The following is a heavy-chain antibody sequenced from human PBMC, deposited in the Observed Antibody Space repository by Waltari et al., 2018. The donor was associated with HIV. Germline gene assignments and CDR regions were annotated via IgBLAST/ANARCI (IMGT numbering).Heavy chain of an antibody. CDR3: ASSFAVAGWYYGMDV. J-gene: IGHJ6*02. CDR1: ADFISSYY. V-gene: IGHV4-4*07. CDR2: IYTGGNT. Sequence: QVQLQESGPGLVKPSETLSLTCTVSADFISSYYWSWIRQPAGKGLEWIGRIYTGGNTKYNPSLESRVSMSVDTSKNHVSLKLNSVTSADTAVYYCASSFAVAGWYYGMDVWGQGTTVTVSS. D-gene: IGHD6-19*01.